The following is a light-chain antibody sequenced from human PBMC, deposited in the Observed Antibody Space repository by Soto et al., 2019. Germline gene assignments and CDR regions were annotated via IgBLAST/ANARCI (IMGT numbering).Light chain of an antibody. CDR2: GAS. Sequence: EIVMTQSPATLSVSPGERATLSCRATESVNSNLAWYQQKPGQAPRLLIYGASTRATGIPARFSGSGSGTEFTLTISSLQSEDLAVYYCQQYNNWPGTFGQGTKV. CDR3: QQYNNWPGT. CDR1: ESVNSN. J-gene: IGKJ1*01. V-gene: IGKV3-15*01.